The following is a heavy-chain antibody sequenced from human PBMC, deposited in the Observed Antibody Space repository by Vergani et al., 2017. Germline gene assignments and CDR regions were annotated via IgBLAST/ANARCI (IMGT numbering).Heavy chain of an antibody. D-gene: IGHD3-22*01. J-gene: IGHJ3*02. V-gene: IGHV3-21*01. CDR3: ARLLYYYDSSGPLRDSFDI. CDR2: ISISTSYI. CDR1: VLSFSIYS. Sequence: ELQLEESGGGLVRPGGSLRLSCVASVLSFSIYSLNWVRQAPGKGLEWVSSISISTSYIPYADSVKGRFTISRDNAKTSLYLQMNSLRAEDTAVYYCARLLYYYDSSGPLRDSFDIWGQGTMVTVYS.